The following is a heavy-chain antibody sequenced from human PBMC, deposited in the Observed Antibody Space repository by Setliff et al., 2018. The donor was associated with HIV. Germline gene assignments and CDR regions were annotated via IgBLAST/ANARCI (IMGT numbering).Heavy chain of an antibody. J-gene: IGHJ4*02. D-gene: IGHD6-13*01. CDR2: IYYTGST. CDR3: ASPASDSSTVNGADY. CDR1: GGSISSYY. V-gene: IGHV4-59*01. Sequence: SETLSLTCTVSGGSISSYYWNWIRQPPGKGLEWIGYIYYTGSTNYNPSLKSRVTISVDTSKNQFSLKLSSVTAADTAVYYCASPASDSSTVNGADYWGQGTLVTVSS.